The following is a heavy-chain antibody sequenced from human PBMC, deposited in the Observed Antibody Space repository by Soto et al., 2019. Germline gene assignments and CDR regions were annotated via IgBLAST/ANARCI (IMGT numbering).Heavy chain of an antibody. CDR3: ARDPYCGGDCYSALYYYYYGMDV. Sequence: ASVKVSCKASGYTSTSYYMHWVRQAPGQGLEWMGIINPSGGSTSYAQKFQGRVTMTRDTSTSTVYMELSSLRSEDTAVYYCARDPYCGGDCYSALYYYYYGMDVWGQGTTVTVSS. V-gene: IGHV1-46*01. CDR2: INPSGGST. CDR1: GYTSTSYY. J-gene: IGHJ6*02. D-gene: IGHD2-21*02.